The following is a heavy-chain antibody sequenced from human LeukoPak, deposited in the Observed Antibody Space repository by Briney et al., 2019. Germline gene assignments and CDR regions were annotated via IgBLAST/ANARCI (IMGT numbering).Heavy chain of an antibody. J-gene: IGHJ4*02. D-gene: IGHD2-2*01. CDR1: GGTFSSYA. Sequence: SVKVSCKASGGTFSSYAISWVRQAPGQGLEWMGGIIPIFGTANYAQKFQGRVTITADESTSTAYMELSSLRSEDTAVYYCANDCPPPTRKFVVVPAAWCDWGQGTLVTVSS. V-gene: IGHV1-69*13. CDR3: ANDCPPPTRKFVVVPAAWCD. CDR2: IIPIFGTA.